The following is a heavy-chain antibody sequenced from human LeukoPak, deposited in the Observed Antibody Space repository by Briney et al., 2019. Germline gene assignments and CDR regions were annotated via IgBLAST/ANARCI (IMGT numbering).Heavy chain of an antibody. D-gene: IGHD5-12*01. J-gene: IGHJ4*02. CDR3: AKSWLRISSPLDY. CDR2: ISGSGGST. V-gene: IGHV3-23*01. CDR1: GFTFSSYA. Sequence: AGGSLRLSCAASGFTFSSYAMSWVRQAPGKGLEWVSAISGSGGSTYYADSVKGRFTISRDNSKNTLYLQMNSLRAEDTAVYYCAKSWLRISSPLDYWGQGTLVTVSS.